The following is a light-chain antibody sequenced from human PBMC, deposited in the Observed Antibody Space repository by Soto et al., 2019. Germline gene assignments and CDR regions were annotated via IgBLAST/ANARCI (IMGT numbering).Light chain of an antibody. CDR1: LSISSTY. CDR3: QQYGSFT. Sequence: ELVLTQSPGTLSLSPGDGATLSCRARLSISSTYLAWYQQKPGQAPRLLIYATSTRATGIPDRFSGSGSRTDFTLTTSRLEPEDFAVYYCQQYGSFTFGPGTKVDFK. CDR2: ATS. J-gene: IGKJ3*01. V-gene: IGKV3-20*01.